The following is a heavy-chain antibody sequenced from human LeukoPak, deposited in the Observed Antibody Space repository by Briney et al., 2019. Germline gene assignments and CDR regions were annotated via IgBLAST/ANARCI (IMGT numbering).Heavy chain of an antibody. J-gene: IGHJ4*02. Sequence: PSETLSLTCTVSGGSFSSGDYYWSWIRQPPGKGLEWIGYIYNSGITYYNPSLKSRVTISGDTYKNQFSLKLSSVTAADTAVYYCARDRSGYDHLDYWGQGTLVTVSS. CDR1: GGSFSSGDYY. V-gene: IGHV4-30-4*01. D-gene: IGHD5-12*01. CDR2: IYNSGIT. CDR3: ARDRSGYDHLDY.